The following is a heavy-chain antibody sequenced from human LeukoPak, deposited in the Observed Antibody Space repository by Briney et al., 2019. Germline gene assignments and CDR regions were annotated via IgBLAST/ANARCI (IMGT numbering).Heavy chain of an antibody. CDR3: ARDLKYYYGSGSYGDASDI. D-gene: IGHD3-10*01. J-gene: IGHJ3*02. V-gene: IGHV3-7*01. Sequence: GGSLRLSCLGSGFNFRYFWMSWVRQAPGKGLEWVANIKQDGSEKYYVDSVKGRFTISRDNAKNSLYLQMNSLRAEDTAVYYCARDLKYYYGSGSYGDASDIWGQGTMVTVSS. CDR2: IKQDGSEK. CDR1: GFNFRYFW.